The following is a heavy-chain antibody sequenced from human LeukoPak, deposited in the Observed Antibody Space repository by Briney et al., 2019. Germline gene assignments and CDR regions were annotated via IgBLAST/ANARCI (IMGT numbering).Heavy chain of an antibody. J-gene: IGHJ4*02. CDR2: ISYDGSNK. CDR1: GFTFSSYA. D-gene: IGHD1-1*01. Sequence: GRSLRLSCAASGFTFSSYAMHWVRQAPGKGLEWVAVISYDGSNKYYADSVKGRFTISRDNSKNTPYLQMNSLRAEDTAVYYCARDPETVGTTRWFDYWGQGTLVTVSS. V-gene: IGHV3-30-3*01. CDR3: ARDPETVGTTRWFDY.